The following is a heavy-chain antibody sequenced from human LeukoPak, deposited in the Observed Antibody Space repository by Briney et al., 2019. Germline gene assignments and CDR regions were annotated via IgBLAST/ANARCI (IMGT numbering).Heavy chain of an antibody. CDR3: ARYSSAYDRVHGFDI. D-gene: IGHD3-22*01. CDR1: GGSVSSGNYF. CDR2: IYPSGSS. J-gene: IGHJ3*02. V-gene: IGHV4-61*02. Sequence: SETLSLTCTVSGGSVSSGNYFWNWIRQPAGKGLEWIGRIYPSGSSNYNPSLKSRVTMSVDTSKNQFSLKLTSVTAADTAVYYCARYSSAYDRVHGFDIWGQGTMVTVSS.